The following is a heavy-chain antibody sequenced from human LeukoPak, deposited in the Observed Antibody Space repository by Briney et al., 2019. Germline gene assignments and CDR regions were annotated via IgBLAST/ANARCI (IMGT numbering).Heavy chain of an antibody. D-gene: IGHD6-19*01. CDR3: ARVGHTSGWDFDY. J-gene: IGHJ4*02. CDR1: GYTFTGHY. V-gene: IGHV1-2*02. Sequence: ASVMVSCKASGYTFTGHYIHWVRQAPGQGLEWMGFINPNSGGTNYAQKFQGRVTMTRDTSITTAYMELRRVTSDDTAVYYCARVGHTSGWDFDYWGQGTLVTVSS. CDR2: INPNSGGT.